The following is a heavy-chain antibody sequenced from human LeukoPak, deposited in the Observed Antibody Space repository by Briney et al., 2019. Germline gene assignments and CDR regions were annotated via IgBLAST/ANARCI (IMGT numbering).Heavy chain of an antibody. V-gene: IGHV1-2*02. D-gene: IGHD1-26*01. Sequence: ASVKVSCKASGYTFTGYCMHWVRQAPGQGLEWMGWINPNSGGTNYAQKFQGRVTMTRDTSISTAYMELSRLRSDDTAVYYCARDLSPRWELYFDYWGQGTLVTVSS. CDR1: GYTFTGYC. CDR2: INPNSGGT. J-gene: IGHJ4*02. CDR3: ARDLSPRWELYFDY.